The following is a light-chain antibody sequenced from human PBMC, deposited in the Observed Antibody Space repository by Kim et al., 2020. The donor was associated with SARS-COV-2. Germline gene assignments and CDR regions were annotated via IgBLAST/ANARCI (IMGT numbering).Light chain of an antibody. J-gene: IGLJ3*02. Sequence: RGTIPCTGSSSNIGAGYDVHWYQQLPGTPPKLLIYGNSNRPSGVPDRFSGSKSGTSASLAITGLQAEDEADYYCQSYDSSLSGSVFGGGTKLTVL. CDR3: QSYDSSLSGSV. CDR2: GNS. V-gene: IGLV1-40*01. CDR1: SSNIGAGYD.